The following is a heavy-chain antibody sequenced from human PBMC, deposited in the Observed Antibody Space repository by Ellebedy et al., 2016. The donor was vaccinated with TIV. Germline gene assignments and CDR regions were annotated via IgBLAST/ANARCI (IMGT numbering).Heavy chain of an antibody. Sequence: GESLKISCQGSGYSFTTRWIGWARQMPGNGLAWVGIIHPAYSHTKYIPSFQGQVTISADKSISTASLQLSNLKASDTAIYYSSIAEDGTTWFDPWGQGTLVTVSS. J-gene: IGHJ5*02. CDR2: IHPAYSHT. CDR1: GYSFTTRW. CDR3: SIAEDGTTWFDP. V-gene: IGHV5-51*01. D-gene: IGHD5-24*01.